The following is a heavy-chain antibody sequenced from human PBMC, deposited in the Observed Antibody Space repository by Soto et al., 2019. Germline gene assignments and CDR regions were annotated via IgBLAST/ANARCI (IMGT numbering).Heavy chain of an antibody. CDR2: IRSQPYGGTR. J-gene: IGHJ1*01. CDR3: IGSFPF. Sequence: EVYLVESGGGLVEPGRSLRLSCTGSGFPFANFLMSWFRQAPGKGLEWVGFIRSQPYGGTRHYAESVTGRFTISRDDSKRIAYLQMNSLKSEDSGVYYCIGSFPFWGQGTLVTVSS. D-gene: IGHD3-10*01. V-gene: IGHV3-49*03. CDR1: GFPFANFL.